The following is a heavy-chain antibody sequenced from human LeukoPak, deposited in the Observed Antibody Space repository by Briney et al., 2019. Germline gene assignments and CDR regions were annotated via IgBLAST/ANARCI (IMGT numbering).Heavy chain of an antibody. CDR3: ASSFLNLGYCSGGSCPTLDY. D-gene: IGHD2-15*01. CDR1: GGSISSGDYY. CDR2: IYYSGST. J-gene: IGHJ4*02. Sequence: SETLSLTCTVSGGSISSGDYYWSWIRQPPGKGLEWIGYIYYSGSTYYNPSLKSRVTISVDTSKNQFSLKLSSVTAADAAVYYCASSFLNLGYCSGGSCPTLDYWGQGTLVTVSS. V-gene: IGHV4-30-4*01.